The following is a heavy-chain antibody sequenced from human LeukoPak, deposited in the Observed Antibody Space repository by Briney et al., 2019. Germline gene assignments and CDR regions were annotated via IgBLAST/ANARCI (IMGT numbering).Heavy chain of an antibody. CDR1: GDSVSSNSAA. CDR2: TYYRSKWYN. CDR3: ARDRVKRHDYGDYGGDAFDI. Sequence: SQTLSLTCAISGDSVSSNSAAWNWIRQSPSRGLEWLGRTYYRSKWYNDYAVSVKSRITINPDTSKNQFSLQLNSVTPEDTAVYYCARDRVKRHDYGDYGGDAFDIWGQGTMVTVSS. D-gene: IGHD4-17*01. V-gene: IGHV6-1*01. J-gene: IGHJ3*02.